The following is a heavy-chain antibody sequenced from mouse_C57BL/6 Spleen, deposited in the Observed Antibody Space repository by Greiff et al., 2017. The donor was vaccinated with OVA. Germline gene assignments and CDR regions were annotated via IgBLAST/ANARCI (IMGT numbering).Heavy chain of an antibody. D-gene: IGHD1-1*01. CDR3: VRGYYGSSFDY. CDR2: IRSKSNNYAT. J-gene: IGHJ2*01. Sequence: EVMLVESGGGLVQPKGSLKLSCAASGFSFNTYAMNWVRQAPGKGLEWVARIRSKSNNYATYYADSVKARFTISRDDSESMLYLQMNNLKTEDTAMYYCVRGYYGSSFDYWGQGTTLTVSS. V-gene: IGHV10-1*01. CDR1: GFSFNTYA.